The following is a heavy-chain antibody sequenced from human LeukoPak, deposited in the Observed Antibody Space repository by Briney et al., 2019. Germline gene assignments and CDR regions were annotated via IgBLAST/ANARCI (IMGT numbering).Heavy chain of an antibody. CDR2: IIPIFGTA. D-gene: IGHD3-16*01. CDR3: ASWGEVDSFDY. Sequence: ASVKVSCKASGGTFSSYAISWVRQAPGQGLEWMGGIIPIFGTANYAQKFQGRVTITADKSTSTAYMELSSLRSEDTAVYYCASWGEVDSFDYWGQGTLVTVSS. J-gene: IGHJ4*02. CDR1: GGTFSSYA. V-gene: IGHV1-69*06.